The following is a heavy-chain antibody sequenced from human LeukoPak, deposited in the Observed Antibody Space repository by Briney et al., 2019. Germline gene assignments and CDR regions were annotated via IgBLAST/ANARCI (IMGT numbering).Heavy chain of an antibody. Sequence: ASVKVSCKASVYTFTGYYMHWVRQAPGQGLEWMGRINPNSGGTNYAQKFQGRVTMTRDTSISTAYMELSRLRSDDTAVYYCARTITMIVVDTDYWGQGTLVTVSS. CDR3: ARTITMIVVDTDY. CDR1: VYTFTGYY. CDR2: INPNSGGT. D-gene: IGHD3-22*01. J-gene: IGHJ4*02. V-gene: IGHV1-2*06.